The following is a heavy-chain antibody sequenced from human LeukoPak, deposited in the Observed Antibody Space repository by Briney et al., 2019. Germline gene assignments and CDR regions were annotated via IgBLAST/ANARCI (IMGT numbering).Heavy chain of an antibody. CDR3: ARDPGRWELPFDY. CDR1: GGSISSSSYY. Sequence: SETLSLTCTVSGGSISSSSYYWGWIRQPPGKGLEWIGSIYYSGSTYYNPSLKSRVTISVDASKNQFSLKLSSVTAADTAVYYCARDPGRWELPFDYWGQGTLVTVSS. CDR2: IYYSGST. J-gene: IGHJ4*02. D-gene: IGHD1-26*01. V-gene: IGHV4-39*07.